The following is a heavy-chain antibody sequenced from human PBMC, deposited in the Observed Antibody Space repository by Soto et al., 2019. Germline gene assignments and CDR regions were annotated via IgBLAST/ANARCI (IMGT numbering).Heavy chain of an antibody. V-gene: IGHV4-34*01. CDR2: INHSGST. CDR1: GGSFSGYY. D-gene: IGHD3-22*01. CDR3: AKTGHDDGYYDSSGYDY. Sequence: PSETLSLTCAVYGGSFSGYYWSWIRQPPGKGLEWIGEINHSGSTNYNPSLKSRVTISVDTSKNQFSLKLSSVTAADTAVYYCAKTGHDDGYYDSSGYDYWGQGTLVTVSS. J-gene: IGHJ4*02.